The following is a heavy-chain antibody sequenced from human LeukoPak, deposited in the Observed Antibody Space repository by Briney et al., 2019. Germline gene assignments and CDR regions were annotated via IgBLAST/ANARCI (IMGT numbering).Heavy chain of an antibody. V-gene: IGHV3-23*01. CDR2: ISGSGDST. CDR1: GFTFNSYA. D-gene: IGHD3-10*01. J-gene: IGHJ1*01. CDR3: AKDQGYYGSGSYKEYFQH. Sequence: QAGGSLRLSCAASGFTFNSYAMTWVRQAPGKGLEWVSAISGSGDSTYYADSVKGRFTTSRDNSKNTLYLQMNSLRAEDTAIYYCAKDQGYYGSGSYKEYFQHWGQGTLVTVSS.